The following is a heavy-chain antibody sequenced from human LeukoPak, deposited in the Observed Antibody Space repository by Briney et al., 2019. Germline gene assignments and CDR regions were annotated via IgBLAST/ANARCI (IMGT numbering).Heavy chain of an antibody. CDR1: KFNFHNYG. CDR3: AKSHTIFGVVTLY. V-gene: IGHV3-23*01. J-gene: IGHJ4*02. Sequence: GGSLRLSCTTPKFNFHNYGLTWVRQAPGKELEWVSSISGSGAQYAASVQGRFTISRDNSKNTLYLQMNSLRAEDTAVYYCAKSHTIFGVVTLYWGQGTLVTVSS. CDR2: ISGSGA. D-gene: IGHD3-3*01.